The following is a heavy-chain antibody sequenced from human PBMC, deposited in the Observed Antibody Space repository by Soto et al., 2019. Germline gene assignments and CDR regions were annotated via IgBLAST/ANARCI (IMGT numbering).Heavy chain of an antibody. CDR3: ARLSSGSYPNWFDP. CDR1: GGSISSSSYY. CDR2: IYYSGST. V-gene: IGHV4-39*01. D-gene: IGHD3-10*01. J-gene: IGHJ5*02. Sequence: SETLSLTCTVSGGSISSSSYYWGWIRQPPGKGLEWIGSIYYSGSTYYNPSLKSRVTISVDTSKNQFSLKLSSVTAADTAVYYCARLSSGSYPNWFDPWGQGTLVTVSS.